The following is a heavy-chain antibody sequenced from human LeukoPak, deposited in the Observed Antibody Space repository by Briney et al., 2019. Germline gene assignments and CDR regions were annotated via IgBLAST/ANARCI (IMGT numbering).Heavy chain of an antibody. V-gene: IGHV1-18*01. CDR2: ISAYNGNT. CDR1: GGTFSSYA. CDR3: ARNLLSAPAHNDY. D-gene: IGHD3-10*01. J-gene: IGHJ4*02. Sequence: ASVKVSCKASGGTFSSYAISWVRQAPGQGLEWMGWISAYNGNTNYAQKLQGRVTMTTDTSTSTAYMELRSLRSDDTAVYYCARNLLSAPAHNDYWGQGTLVTVSS.